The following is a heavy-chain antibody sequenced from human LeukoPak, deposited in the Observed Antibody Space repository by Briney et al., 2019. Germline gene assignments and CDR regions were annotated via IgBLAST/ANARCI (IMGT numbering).Heavy chain of an antibody. D-gene: IGHD1-1*01. CDR1: GGSISSSSYY. J-gene: IGHJ5*02. V-gene: IGHV4-39*07. CDR2: IYHSGST. Sequence: SETLSLTCTVSGGSISSSSYYWGWIRQTPGKGLEWIGSIYHSGSTYYNPSLKSRVTISVDTSKNQFSLRLSSVTAADTAVYSCARVYVNIPTVGTTVVRFDPWGQGTLVTVSS. CDR3: ARVYVNIPTVGTTVVRFDP.